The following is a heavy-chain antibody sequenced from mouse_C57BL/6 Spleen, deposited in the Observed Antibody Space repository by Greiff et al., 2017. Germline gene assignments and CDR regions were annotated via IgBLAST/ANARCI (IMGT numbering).Heavy chain of an antibody. Sequence: QVQLQQPGAELVMPGASVKLSCKASGYTFTSYWMHWVKQRPGQGLEWIGEIDPSDSYTNYNQKFKGKSTLTVDKSSSTAYMQLSSLTSEDSAVYYCARYAQARAYWGQGTLVTVSA. CDR3: ARYAQARAY. CDR1: GYTFTSYW. CDR2: IDPSDSYT. V-gene: IGHV1-69*01. J-gene: IGHJ3*01. D-gene: IGHD3-2*02.